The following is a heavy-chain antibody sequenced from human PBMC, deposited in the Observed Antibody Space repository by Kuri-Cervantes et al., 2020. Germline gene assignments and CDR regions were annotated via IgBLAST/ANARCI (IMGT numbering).Heavy chain of an antibody. CDR2: ISSSGSTI. V-gene: IGHV3-11*01. D-gene: IGHD3-10*01. CDR1: GFTFSDYY. Sequence: GESLKISCAASGFTFSDYYMSWIRQAPGKGLEWVSYISSSGSTIYYADSVKGRFTISRDNAKNSLYLQMNSLRAEDTAVYYCARKFSHYPIDDWGQGTLVTVSS. J-gene: IGHJ4*02. CDR3: ARKFSHYPIDD.